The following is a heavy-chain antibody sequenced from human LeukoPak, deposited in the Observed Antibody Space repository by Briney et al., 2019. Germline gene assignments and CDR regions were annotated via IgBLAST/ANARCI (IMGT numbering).Heavy chain of an antibody. CDR2: ISAYNGNT. CDR3: ARANYYYYGMDV. CDR1: GYTFTSYG. Sequence: ASVKVSCKASGYTFTSYGISWVRQAPGQGLEWMGWISAYNGNTNYAQQLQGRVTMTTDTSTSTAYMELRSLRFDDTAVYYCARANYYYYGMDVWGQGTTVTVSS. J-gene: IGHJ6*02. V-gene: IGHV1-18*01.